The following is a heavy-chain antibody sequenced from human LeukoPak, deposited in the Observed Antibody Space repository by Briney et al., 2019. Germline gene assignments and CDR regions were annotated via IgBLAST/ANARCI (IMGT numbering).Heavy chain of an antibody. D-gene: IGHD3-3*01. V-gene: IGHV1-2*02. J-gene: IGHJ4*02. CDR1: GYTFTGYY. CDR2: INPNSGGT. CDR3: ARALFWIGYDY. Sequence: ASVKVSCKASGYTFTGYYMHWVRQAPGQGLEWMGWINPNSGGTNYAQKFQGRVTMTRDTSISTAYMELSSLRPDDTAIYYCARALFWIGYDYWGQGSLVTVSS.